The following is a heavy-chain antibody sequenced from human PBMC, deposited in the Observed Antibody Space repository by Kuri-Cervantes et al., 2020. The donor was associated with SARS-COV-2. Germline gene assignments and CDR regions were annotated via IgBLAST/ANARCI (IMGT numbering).Heavy chain of an antibody. J-gene: IGHJ6*02. V-gene: IGHV1-3*01. D-gene: IGHD1-7*01. Sequence: ASVKVSCKASGYTFIHYAMHWVRQAPGQSLEWMGWINAGDGNTKYSQKFEDRVTITRDTSGSTAYMELSSLRSEDTAVYYCATGGLWTRGTIWGDYNYGMDVWGQGTTVTVSS. CDR2: INAGDGNT. CDR3: ATGGLWTRGTIWGDYNYGMDV. CDR1: GYTFIHYA.